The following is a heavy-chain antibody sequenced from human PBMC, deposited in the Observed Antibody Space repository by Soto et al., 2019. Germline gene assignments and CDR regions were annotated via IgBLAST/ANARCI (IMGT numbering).Heavy chain of an antibody. CDR2: ISWNSGSI. D-gene: IGHD6-19*01. J-gene: IGHJ6*02. CDR1: GFTFDDYA. V-gene: IGHV3-9*01. CDR3: ARDAEAFICSSGWYVGYYYYGMDV. Sequence: PGGSLRLSCAASGFTFDDYAMHWVRQAPGKGLEWVSGISWNSGSIGYADSVKGRFTISRDNAKNSLYLQMNSLRAEDTAVYYCARDAEAFICSSGWYVGYYYYGMDVWGQGTTVTVSS.